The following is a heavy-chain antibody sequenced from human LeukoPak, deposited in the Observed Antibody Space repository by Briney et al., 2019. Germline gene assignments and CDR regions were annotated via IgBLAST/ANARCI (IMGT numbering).Heavy chain of an antibody. V-gene: IGHV4-28*01. CDR3: ARSLRGYYFDY. J-gene: IGHJ4*02. CDR2: IYYSGST. Sequence: SETLSLTCAVSGYSISSSNWWGWVRQPPGEGLEWIAYIYYSGSTYYNPSLKSRVTMSVDTSKNQFSLKLSSVTAVDTAVYYCARSLRGYYFDYWGQAILVTVSS. CDR1: GYSISSSNW. D-gene: IGHD3-16*01.